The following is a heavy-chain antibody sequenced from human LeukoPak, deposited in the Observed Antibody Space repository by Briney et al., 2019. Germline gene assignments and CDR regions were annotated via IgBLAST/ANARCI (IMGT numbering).Heavy chain of an antibody. CDR1: GFTFKIYA. CDR3: ARVGSSWTGDY. J-gene: IGHJ4*02. CDR2: ISYDGSNK. V-gene: IGHV3-30*04. D-gene: IGHD6-13*01. Sequence: GGSLRLSCAASGFTFKIYAMHWVRQAPGKGLEWVAVISYDGSNKYYADSVKGRFTISRDNSKNTLYLQMNSLRPEDTAVYYCARVGSSWTGDYWGQGTLVTVSS.